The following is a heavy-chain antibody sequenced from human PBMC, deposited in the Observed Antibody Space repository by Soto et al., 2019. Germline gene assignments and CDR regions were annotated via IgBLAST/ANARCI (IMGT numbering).Heavy chain of an antibody. V-gene: IGHV3-33*01. CDR1: GFSFTNHG. D-gene: IGHD2-2*01. J-gene: IGHJ5*02. Sequence: QVQLVESGGGVVQPGRSLRLSCAASGFSFTNHGMHWVCQTPGKGLEWVAVIWYDGSNKYYADSVKGRFTISRDTSKNTLYLQMNSLRAEDTAVYYCARRAGYQLMGDGGWFDPWGQGTLVTVSS. CDR3: ARRAGYQLMGDGGWFDP. CDR2: IWYDGSNK.